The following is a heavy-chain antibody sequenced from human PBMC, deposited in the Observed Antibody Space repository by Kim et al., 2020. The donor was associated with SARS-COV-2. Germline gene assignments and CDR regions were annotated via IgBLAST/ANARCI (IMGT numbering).Heavy chain of an antibody. CDR1: GFTFRSYA. Sequence: GGSLRLSCAASGFTFRSYAMSWVRQAPGKGLEWVSAISGSGSNTYYADSVKGRFTISRDNSKHNLYMQMNSLRAEDTAVYYCSKGRPATGTYQYYYYGM. V-gene: IGHV3-23*01. J-gene: IGHJ6*01. D-gene: IGHD6-13*01. CDR3: SKGRPATGTYQYYYYGM. CDR2: ISGSGSNT.